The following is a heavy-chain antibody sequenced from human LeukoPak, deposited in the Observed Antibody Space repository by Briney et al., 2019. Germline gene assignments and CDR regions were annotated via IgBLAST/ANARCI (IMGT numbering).Heavy chain of an antibody. CDR2: INHSGST. D-gene: IGHD1-7*01. CDR1: GGSFSGYY. V-gene: IGHV4-34*01. CDR3: ARVRAITGTTPVGY. Sequence: PSETLSLTCAVYGGSFSGYYWSWIRQPPRKGLEWIGEINHSGSTTYNPSLKSQVSISIDTSKNQFSLKLRSVTAADTAVYYCARVRAITGTTPVGYWGQGTLVTVSS. J-gene: IGHJ4*02.